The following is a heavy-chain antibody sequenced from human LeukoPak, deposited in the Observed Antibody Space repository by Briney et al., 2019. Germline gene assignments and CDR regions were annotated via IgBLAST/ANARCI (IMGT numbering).Heavy chain of an antibody. Sequence: SETLSLTCTVSGGSTSSSGYYWGWVRQPPGKGLEWIGYIYYSGSTNYNPSLKSRVTISVDTSKNQFSLKLSSVTAADTAVYYCARDTPVGRMGYWGQGTLVTVSS. D-gene: IGHD1-26*01. CDR1: GGSTSSSGYY. V-gene: IGHV4-61*08. CDR2: IYYSGST. J-gene: IGHJ4*02. CDR3: ARDTPVGRMGY.